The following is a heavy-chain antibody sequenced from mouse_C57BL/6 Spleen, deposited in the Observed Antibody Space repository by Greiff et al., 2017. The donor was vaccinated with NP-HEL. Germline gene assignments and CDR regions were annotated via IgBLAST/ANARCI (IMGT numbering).Heavy chain of an antibody. CDR1: GYTFTSYW. D-gene: IGHD1-1*01. J-gene: IGHJ2*01. CDR2: IHPNSGST. Sequence: VQLQQPGAELVKPGASVKLSCKASGYTFTSYWMHWVKQRPGQGLEWIGMIHPNSGSTNYNEKFKSKATLTVDKSSSTAYMQLSSLTSEDSAVYYCARSEYYGSSVYFDYWGQGTTLTVSS. V-gene: IGHV1-64*01. CDR3: ARSEYYGSSVYFDY.